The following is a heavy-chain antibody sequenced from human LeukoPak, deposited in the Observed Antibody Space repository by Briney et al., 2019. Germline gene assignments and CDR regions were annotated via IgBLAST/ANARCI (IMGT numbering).Heavy chain of an antibody. J-gene: IGHJ4*02. Sequence: GASVKVSCKASGYTFTSYGISWVRQAPGQGLEWRGWISAYNGNTNYAQKLQGRVTMTTDTSTSTAYMELRSLRSDDTAVYYCARENDYVWGSYRAQDYWGQGTLVTVSS. V-gene: IGHV1-18*01. CDR2: ISAYNGNT. D-gene: IGHD3-16*02. CDR3: ARENDYVWGSYRAQDY. CDR1: GYTFTSYG.